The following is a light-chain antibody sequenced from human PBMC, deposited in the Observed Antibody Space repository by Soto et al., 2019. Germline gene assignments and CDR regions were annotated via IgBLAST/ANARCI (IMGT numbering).Light chain of an antibody. V-gene: IGKV1-6*01. J-gene: IGKJ1*01. CDR2: ATS. Sequence: AIPMTQSPSSLSASVGDRVTISCRASQGIRNDLGWYQQKPGKAPKLLIYATSTLQSGVPSRFSGSGSGTDFTLTISSLQPEDSATYYCLQDYNYPRTFDQGTKVEIK. CDR3: LQDYNYPRT. CDR1: QGIRND.